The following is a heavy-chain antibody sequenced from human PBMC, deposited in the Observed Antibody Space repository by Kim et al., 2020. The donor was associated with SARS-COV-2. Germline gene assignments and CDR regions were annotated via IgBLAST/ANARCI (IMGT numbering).Heavy chain of an antibody. CDR2: IWYDGSNK. CDR3: AKGRYSSGWYVYYFDY. D-gene: IGHD6-19*01. CDR1: GFTFSSYA. J-gene: IGHJ4*02. Sequence: GGSLRLSCAASGFTFSSYAMHWVRQAPGKGLEWVAVIWYDGSNKYYADSVKGRFTISRDNSKNTLYLQMNSLRAEDTAVYYCAKGRYSSGWYVYYFDYWGQGTLVTVSS. V-gene: IGHV3-33*06.